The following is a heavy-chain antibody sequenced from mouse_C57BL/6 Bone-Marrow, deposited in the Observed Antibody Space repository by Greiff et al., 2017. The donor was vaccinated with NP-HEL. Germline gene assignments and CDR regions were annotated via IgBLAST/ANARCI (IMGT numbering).Heavy chain of an antibody. V-gene: IGHV1-58*01. D-gene: IGHD2-4*01. CDR2: IYTGNGYT. CDR3: GRWGYYDYDDWDY. Sequence: EVQLQQSGAELVRPGSSVKMSCKTSGYTFTSYGINWVKQRPGQGLEWIGYIYTGNGYTEYNEKFKGKATLTSDTSSSTAYMQLSSLTSEDSAIYVCGRWGYYDYDDWDYGGRGTALTVTA. CDR1: GYTFTSYG. J-gene: IGHJ2*01.